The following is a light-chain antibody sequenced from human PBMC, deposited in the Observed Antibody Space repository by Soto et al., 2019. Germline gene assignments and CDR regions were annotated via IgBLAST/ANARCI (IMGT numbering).Light chain of an antibody. Sequence: EIVMTQSPATLSVSPGERATLSCRASQTFRNNLAWYQQKPGQAPRLLFYGASTRAADIPARFSGSGSGTEYTLTIRSLPSEDFAVYYCQQYDVWPLTFGGGTKVEI. CDR1: QTFRNN. CDR3: QQYDVWPLT. J-gene: IGKJ4*01. V-gene: IGKV3-15*01. CDR2: GAS.